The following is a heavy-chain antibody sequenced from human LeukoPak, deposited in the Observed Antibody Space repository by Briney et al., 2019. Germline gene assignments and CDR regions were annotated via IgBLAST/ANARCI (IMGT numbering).Heavy chain of an antibody. CDR3: ARDVRRAYYGSGSSYWFDP. CDR2: IYTSGST. Sequence: SETLSLTCTGSGGSISSYYWSWIRQPAGKGLEWIGRIYTSGSTNYNPSLKSRVTMSVDTSKNQFSLKLSSVTAADTAVYYCARDVRRAYYGSGSSYWFDPWGQGTLVTVSS. V-gene: IGHV4-4*07. D-gene: IGHD3-10*01. J-gene: IGHJ5*02. CDR1: GGSISSYY.